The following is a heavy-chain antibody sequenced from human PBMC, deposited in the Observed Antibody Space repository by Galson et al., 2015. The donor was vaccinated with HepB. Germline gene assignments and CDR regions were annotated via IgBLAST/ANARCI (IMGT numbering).Heavy chain of an antibody. CDR3: ARSTWLTFYDFWSGNWYFDL. CDR2: ISYDGNNE. CDR1: GFTFSAYA. J-gene: IGHJ2*01. V-gene: IGHV3-30-3*01. Sequence: SLRLSCAASGFTFSAYAMHWVRQAPGKGLEWVAGISYDGNNEYYADPVKGRFTISRDNSKNTLSLQMSSLRPGDTAVFYCARSTWLTFYDFWSGNWYFDLWGRGTLVTVAS. D-gene: IGHD3-3*01.